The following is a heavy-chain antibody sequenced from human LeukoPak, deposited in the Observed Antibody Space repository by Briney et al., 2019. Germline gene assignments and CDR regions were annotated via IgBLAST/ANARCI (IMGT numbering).Heavy chain of an antibody. V-gene: IGHV4-61*02. CDR1: GGSISSGSYY. J-gene: IGHJ4*02. CDR3: ARDRGYSSSSVDY. Sequence: SETLSLTCTVSGGSISSGSYYWSWIRQPAGKGLEWIGRIYTSGSTNYNPSLKSRVTISVDTSKNQFSLKLSSVTVADTAVYYCARDRGYSSSSVDYWGQGTLVTVSS. D-gene: IGHD6-6*01. CDR2: IYTSGST.